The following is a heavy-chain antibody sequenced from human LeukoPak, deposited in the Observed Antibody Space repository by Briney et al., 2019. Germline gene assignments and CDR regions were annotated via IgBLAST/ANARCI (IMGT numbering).Heavy chain of an antibody. J-gene: IGHJ6*03. CDR1: GGSISSRNW. V-gene: IGHV4-4*02. CDR3: ARIVGRGADYYYYYMDV. D-gene: IGHD1-26*01. Sequence: SETLSLTCAVSGGSISSRNWWSWVRQPPGKGLEWIGEISDSGSTNYNPSLRTRVSISVDKSKNQFSLKLSSVTAADTAVYYCARIVGRGADYYYYYMDVWGKGTTVTVSS. CDR2: ISDSGST.